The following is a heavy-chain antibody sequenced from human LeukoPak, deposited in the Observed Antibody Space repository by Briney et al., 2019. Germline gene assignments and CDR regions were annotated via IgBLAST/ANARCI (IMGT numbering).Heavy chain of an antibody. CDR3: ARDSYYDFWSSPLGMDV. D-gene: IGHD3-3*01. CDR2: IYYSGST. CDR1: GGSISSGDYY. V-gene: IGHV4-30-4*01. Sequence: SETLSLTCTVSGGSISSGDYYWSWIRQPPGKGLEWIGYIYYSGSTYYNPSLKSRVTISVDTSKNQFSLKLSSVTAADTAVYYCARDSYYDFWSSPLGMDVWGQGTTVTVSS. J-gene: IGHJ6*02.